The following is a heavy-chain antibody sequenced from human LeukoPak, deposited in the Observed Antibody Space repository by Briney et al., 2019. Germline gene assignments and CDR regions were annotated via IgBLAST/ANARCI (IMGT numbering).Heavy chain of an antibody. CDR1: GYTFTSYG. J-gene: IGHJ4*02. CDR2: ISAYNGNT. V-gene: IGHV1-18*01. D-gene: IGHD4-17*01. CDR3: ARDLFSVTTLYYFDY. Sequence: ASVKVSCKASGYTFTSYGISWVRQAPGQGLEWMGWISAYNGNTNYAQKLQGRVTMTTDTSTSTAYMELRSLRSDDTAVYYCARDLFSVTTLYYFDYWGQGTLVTVSS.